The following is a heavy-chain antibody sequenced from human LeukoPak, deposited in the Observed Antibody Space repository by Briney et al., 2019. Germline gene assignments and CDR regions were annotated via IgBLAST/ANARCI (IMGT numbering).Heavy chain of an antibody. D-gene: IGHD5-12*01. CDR2: IYTSGST. CDR3: ARSSGYGGFDY. V-gene: IGHV4-4*07. CDR1: GGSISSNY. J-gene: IGHJ4*02. Sequence: PSETLSLTCTVSGGSISSNYWSWIRQPAGKGLEWIGRIYTSGSTNCNPSLKSRVTMSVDTSKNQFSLKVSSVTAADTAVYYCARSSGYGGFDYWGQGTLVTVSS.